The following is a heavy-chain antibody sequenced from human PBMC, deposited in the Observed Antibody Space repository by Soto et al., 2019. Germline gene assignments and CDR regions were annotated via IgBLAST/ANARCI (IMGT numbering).Heavy chain of an antibody. CDR2: IYSSGRT. J-gene: IGHJ4*02. D-gene: IGHD1-26*01. CDR3: AGIYSGSPGGTLRY. CDR1: GGAITRGGYY. V-gene: IGHV4-31*03. Sequence: QVQLPQSGPGLVKPSQTLSLPCTVSGGAITRGGYYWSWIRQHPGKVMEWIGHIYSSGRTYSNPSFKSRVTISVDTSKNQFSRKLSSVTAADTAVYYCAGIYSGSPGGTLRYWGQEPLVTGSS.